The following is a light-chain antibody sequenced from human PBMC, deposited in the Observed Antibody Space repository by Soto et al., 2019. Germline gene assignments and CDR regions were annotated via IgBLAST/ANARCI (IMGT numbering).Light chain of an antibody. CDR3: QQYGRSPET. V-gene: IGKV3-20*01. CDR1: QSVNRDY. J-gene: IGKJ3*01. CDR2: GAS. Sequence: EILLTQSPDTLSLSPGERATLSCRASQSVNRDYLAWYQQKHGQAPRLLIYGASNRAIGIPDRFSGSGSGTDFTLTISRLESEDFGVYYCQQYGRSPETFGPGTKVDIK.